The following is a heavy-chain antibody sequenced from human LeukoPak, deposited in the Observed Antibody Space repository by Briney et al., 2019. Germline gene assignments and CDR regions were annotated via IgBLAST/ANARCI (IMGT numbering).Heavy chain of an antibody. J-gene: IGHJ4*02. CDR1: GFTFSSYA. CDR2: IVSSGDST. V-gene: IGHV3-23*01. D-gene: IGHD6-6*01. Sequence: GGSLRLSCAASGFTFSSYAMSWVRQAPGKGLEWVSAIVSSGDSTYYADSVKGRFTISRDNSKNTLYLQMNSLRAEDTAVYYCARSSRLTFDYWGQGTLVTVSS. CDR3: ARSSRLTFDY.